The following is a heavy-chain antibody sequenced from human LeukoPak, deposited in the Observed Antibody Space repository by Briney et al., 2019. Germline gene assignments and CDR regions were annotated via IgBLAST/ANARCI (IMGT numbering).Heavy chain of an antibody. V-gene: IGHV3-53*01. CDR1: GFTVSSNY. CDR3: ARTIDY. CDR2: IYSGGST. Sequence: GGSLRLSRAASGFTVSSNYMSWVRQAPGKGLEWVSVIYSGGSTYYADSVKGRFTISRDNSKNTLYLQMNSLRAEDTAVYYCARTIDYWGQGTLVTVSS. J-gene: IGHJ4*02. D-gene: IGHD4-11*01.